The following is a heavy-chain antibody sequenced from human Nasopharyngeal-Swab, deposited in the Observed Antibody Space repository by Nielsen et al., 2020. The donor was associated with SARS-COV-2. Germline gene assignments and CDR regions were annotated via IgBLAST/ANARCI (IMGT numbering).Heavy chain of an antibody. CDR3: AREPRYSYGLFDP. V-gene: IGHV1-2*06. CDR1: GYTFTGYY. J-gene: IGHJ5*02. D-gene: IGHD5-18*01. CDR2: INPNSGGT. Sequence: ASVKVSCKASGYTFTGYYMHWVRQAPGQGLEWMGRINPNSGGTNYAQKFQGRVTMTRDTSISTAYMELSRLRSDDTAVYYCAREPRYSYGLFDPWGRGTLVTVSS.